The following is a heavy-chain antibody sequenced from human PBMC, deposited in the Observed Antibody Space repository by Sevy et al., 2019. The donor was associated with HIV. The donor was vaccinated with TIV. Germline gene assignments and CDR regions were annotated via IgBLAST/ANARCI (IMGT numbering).Heavy chain of an antibody. V-gene: IGHV3-7*01. CDR3: VRDDGNEYSSGWYADYHYGMDV. J-gene: IGHJ6*02. D-gene: IGHD6-13*01. Sequence: GGSLRLSCAASGFTFSSYWMNWVRQAPGKGLEWVANIKQDGSEKYYVDSVKGRFTISRDNVKNSLFLQMNSLRVEDTAVFYCVRDDGNEYSSGWYADYHYGMDVWGQGTTVTVSS. CDR2: IKQDGSEK. CDR1: GFTFSSYW.